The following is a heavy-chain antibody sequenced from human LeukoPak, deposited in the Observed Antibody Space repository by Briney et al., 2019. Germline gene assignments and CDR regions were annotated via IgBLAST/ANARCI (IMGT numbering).Heavy chain of an antibody. CDR3: ARQTGTRRIYYYYYMDV. J-gene: IGHJ6*03. CDR1: GGSISSSYW. CDR2: INHSGST. D-gene: IGHD1-14*01. V-gene: IGHV4-4*02. Sequence: SGTLSLTCAVSGGSISSSYWWSWVRQPPGKGLEWIGEINHSGSTNYNPSLKSRVTISVDTSKNQFSLKLSSVTAADTAVYYCARQTGTRRIYYYYYMDVWGKGTTVTVSS.